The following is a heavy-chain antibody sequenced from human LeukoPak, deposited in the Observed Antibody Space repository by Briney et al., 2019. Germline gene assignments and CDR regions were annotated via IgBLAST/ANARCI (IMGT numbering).Heavy chain of an antibody. V-gene: IGHV3-21*01. CDR2: ISSSSSYI. CDR1: GVTFSGYS. D-gene: IGHD2-2*01. CDR3: ARENVVVPAAQGGYYYYGMDV. J-gene: IGHJ6*02. Sequence: GRSLRLSCAASGVTFSGYSMNWVRQAPGKGLEWVSSISSSSSYIYYADSVKGRFTISRDNAKNSLYLQMNSLRAEDTAVYYCARENVVVPAAQGGYYYYGMDVWGQGTTVTVSS.